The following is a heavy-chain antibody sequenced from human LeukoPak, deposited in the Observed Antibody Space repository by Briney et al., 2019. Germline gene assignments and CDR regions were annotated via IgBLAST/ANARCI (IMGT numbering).Heavy chain of an antibody. J-gene: IGHJ5*02. Sequence: ASVKVSCKASGYTFISYGISWVRQSPGQGLQWMGWISPYNGNTNYVQKFQGRVTMTTDISTSTAYMELRSLRSDDTAVYYCGRHTSMGVPLDILEKWFDTWGQGTLVTVSS. CDR3: GRHTSMGVPLDILEKWFDT. V-gene: IGHV1-18*01. CDR2: ISPYNGNT. CDR1: GYTFISYG. D-gene: IGHD2/OR15-2a*01.